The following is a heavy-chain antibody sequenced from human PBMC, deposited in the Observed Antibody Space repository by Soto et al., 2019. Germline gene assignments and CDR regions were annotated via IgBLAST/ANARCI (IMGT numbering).Heavy chain of an antibody. V-gene: IGHV1-69*13. Sequence: GASVKVSCKASGGTFSSYAISWVRQAPGQGLEWMGGIIPIFGTANYAQKFQGRVTITADESTSTAYMELSSLRSEDTAVYYCARDYVAAAGTGGWLDPWGQGTLVTVSS. CDR3: ARDYVAAAGTGGWLDP. CDR2: IIPIFGTA. D-gene: IGHD6-13*01. J-gene: IGHJ5*02. CDR1: GGTFSSYA.